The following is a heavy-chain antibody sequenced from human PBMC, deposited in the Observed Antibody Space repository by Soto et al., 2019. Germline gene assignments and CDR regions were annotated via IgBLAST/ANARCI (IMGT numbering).Heavy chain of an antibody. CDR3: AHRLSGDPGVYFDY. CDR2: IYWDDDK. D-gene: IGHD4-17*01. CDR1: GFSLSTSGVG. V-gene: IGHV2-5*02. J-gene: IGHJ4*02. Sequence: QITLKESGPTLVKPTQTLTLTCTFSGFSLSTSGVGVGWIRQPPGKALEWLALIYWDDDKRYSPSLKSRLTITKDTSKNQVVLTMTNMDPVDTATYYCAHRLSGDPGVYFDYWGQGTLVTVSS.